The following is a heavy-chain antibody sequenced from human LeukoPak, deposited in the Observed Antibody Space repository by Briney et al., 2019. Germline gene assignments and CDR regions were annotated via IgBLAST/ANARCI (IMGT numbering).Heavy chain of an antibody. V-gene: IGHV3-23*01. Sequence: GGSLRLSCVASGFTFSSYAMSWVRQAPGKGLEWVSGISGRGGSTYYADSVKGRFTISRDNSKNTLYLQMNSLRAEDTAVYYCARDKYGGPGGFFDYWGQGTLVTVSS. CDR2: ISGRGGST. CDR3: ARDKYGGPGGFFDY. J-gene: IGHJ4*02. D-gene: IGHD4-23*01. CDR1: GFTFSSYA.